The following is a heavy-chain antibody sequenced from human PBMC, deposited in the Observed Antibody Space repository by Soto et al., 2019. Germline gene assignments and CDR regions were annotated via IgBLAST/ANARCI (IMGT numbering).Heavy chain of an antibody. J-gene: IGHJ3*02. CDR1: GFTFSSYA. D-gene: IGHD2-2*01. Sequence: GGSLRLSCAASGFTFSSYAMSWVRQAPGKGLEWVSAISGSGGSTYYADSVKGRFTISRDNSKNTLYLQMNSLRAEDTAVYYCAKEADRYCSSTSCYAFDIWGQGTMVTVSS. CDR2: ISGSGGST. V-gene: IGHV3-23*01. CDR3: AKEADRYCSSTSCYAFDI.